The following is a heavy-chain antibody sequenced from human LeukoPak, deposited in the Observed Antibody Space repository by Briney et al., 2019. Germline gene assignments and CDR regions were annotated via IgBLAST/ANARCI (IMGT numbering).Heavy chain of an antibody. D-gene: IGHD3-22*01. CDR3: ARDLGHDSSGHYLDY. V-gene: IGHV1-46*01. J-gene: IGHJ4*02. CDR1: GYTFTSYY. Sequence: GASVKVSCKASGYTFTSYYMHWVRQAPGQGLEWMGIINPSGGSTSYAQKFQGRVTMNRDTSTSTVYMELSSLRSEDTAVYYCARDLGHDSSGHYLDYWGQGTLVTVSS. CDR2: INPSGGST.